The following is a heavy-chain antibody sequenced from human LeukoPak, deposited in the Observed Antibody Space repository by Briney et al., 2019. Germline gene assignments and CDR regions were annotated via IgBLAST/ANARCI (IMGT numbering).Heavy chain of an antibody. Sequence: GGSLRLSCAASGFTFSSYAMNWVRQAPGKGLEWVSSISRGSDHIFYADSMKGRFTISRDNSKNTLYLQMNSLRAEDTAVYYCAKDRKNTMIVVGFDYWGQGTLVTVSS. J-gene: IGHJ4*02. D-gene: IGHD3-22*01. V-gene: IGHV3-23*01. CDR1: GFTFSSYA. CDR2: ISRGSDHI. CDR3: AKDRKNTMIVVGFDY.